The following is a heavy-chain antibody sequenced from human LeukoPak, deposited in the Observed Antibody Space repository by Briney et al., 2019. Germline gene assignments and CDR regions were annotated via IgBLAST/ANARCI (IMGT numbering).Heavy chain of an antibody. V-gene: IGHV4-59*01. J-gene: IGHJ6*02. Sequence: SETLSLTCTVSGGSISSYYWSGIRQPPGKGLEWIGYIYYSGSTNYNPSLKSRVTISVDTSKNQFSLKLSSVTAADTAVYYCARAILRRYYDSSGYYYGPYYYYGMDVWGQGTTVTVSS. CDR1: GGSISSYY. D-gene: IGHD3-22*01. CDR2: IYYSGST. CDR3: ARAILRRYYDSSGYYYGPYYYYGMDV.